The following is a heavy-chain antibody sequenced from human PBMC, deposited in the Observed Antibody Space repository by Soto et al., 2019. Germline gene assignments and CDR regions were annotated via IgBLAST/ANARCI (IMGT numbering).Heavy chain of an antibody. CDR1: GFTFSSYS. J-gene: IGHJ6*02. V-gene: IGHV3-21*01. CDR2: ISSSSSYI. Sequence: GGSLRLSCAASGFTFSSYSMNWVRQAPGKGLEWVSSISSSSSYIYYADPVEGRFTISRDNAKNSLYLQMNSLRAEDTAVYYCARDRTVTNPTYGMDVWGQGTTVTVSS. D-gene: IGHD4-17*01. CDR3: ARDRTVTNPTYGMDV.